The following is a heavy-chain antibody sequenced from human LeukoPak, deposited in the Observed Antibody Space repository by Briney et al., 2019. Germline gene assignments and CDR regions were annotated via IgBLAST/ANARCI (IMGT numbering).Heavy chain of an antibody. CDR3: ARGFVDSSSWYEVMDP. CDR2: INPNSGGT. V-gene: IGHV1-2*04. D-gene: IGHD6-13*01. Sequence: ASVKVSCKASGYTFTGYYMHWVRQAPGQGLEWMGWINPNSGGTNYAQKFQGWVTMTRDTSISTAYMELSRLRSEDTAVYYCARGFVDSSSWYEVMDPWGQGTLVTVSS. CDR1: GYTFTGYY. J-gene: IGHJ5*02.